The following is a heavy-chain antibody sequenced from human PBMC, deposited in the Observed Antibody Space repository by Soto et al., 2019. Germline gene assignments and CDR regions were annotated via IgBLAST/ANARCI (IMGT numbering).Heavy chain of an antibody. CDR1: GGSISSGGYS. J-gene: IGHJ5*02. CDR3: ATTNWNHILFDP. CDR2: IYPTGKT. Sequence: PSETLSLTCTVSGGSISSGGYSWSWIRQTPGKGLEWIGYIYPTGKTYYNPSLENRATLSIDTSKNQFSLKLTSMTAADTAVYYCATTNWNHILFDPWGQGTLVTVSS. V-gene: IGHV4-30-2*01. D-gene: IGHD3-9*01.